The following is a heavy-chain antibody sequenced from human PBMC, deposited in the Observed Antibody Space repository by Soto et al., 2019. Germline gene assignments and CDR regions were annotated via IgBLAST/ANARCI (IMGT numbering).Heavy chain of an antibody. CDR1: GFTFSSYS. Sequence: XGSLRLSCSAAGFTFSSYSMNWVRQAPGKGLEWVSSISSSSSYIYYADSVKGRFAISRDNAKNSLYLQMNSLRAEDTAVYYCARDTPLAYYYYGMDVWGQGTTVTVSS. CDR3: ARDTPLAYYYYGMDV. J-gene: IGHJ6*02. V-gene: IGHV3-21*01. CDR2: ISSSSSYI.